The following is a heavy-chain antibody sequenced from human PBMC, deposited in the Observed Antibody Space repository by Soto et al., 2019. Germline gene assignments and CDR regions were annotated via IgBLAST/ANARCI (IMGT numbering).Heavy chain of an antibody. CDR3: ARQLPYGGNSYYGMDV. D-gene: IGHD2-15*01. CDR2: IHPGDSDI. J-gene: IGHJ6*02. V-gene: IGHV5-51*01. Sequence: GESLKISCKGSGYSFTSYWIGWVRPMPGKGLEWMGIIHPGDSDIRYSPSFQGQVNISADKSISTAYLQWSGLKASDTAIYYCARQLPYGGNSYYGMDVWGQGTTVTVSS. CDR1: GYSFTSYW.